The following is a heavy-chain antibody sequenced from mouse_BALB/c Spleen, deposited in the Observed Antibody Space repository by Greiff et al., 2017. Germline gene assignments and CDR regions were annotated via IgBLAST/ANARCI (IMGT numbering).Heavy chain of an antibody. CDR2: IYPYNGGT. D-gene: IGHD2-1*01. CDR1: GYTFTDYN. CDR3: ARGGYGNYDY. Sequence: VQLQQSGPELVKPGASVKISCKASGYTFTDYNMHWVKQSYGKSLEWIGYIYPYNGGTGYNQKFKSKATLTVDNSSSTAYMELRSLTSEDSAVYYCARGGYGNYDYWGQGTTLTVSS. V-gene: IGHV1S29*02. J-gene: IGHJ2*01.